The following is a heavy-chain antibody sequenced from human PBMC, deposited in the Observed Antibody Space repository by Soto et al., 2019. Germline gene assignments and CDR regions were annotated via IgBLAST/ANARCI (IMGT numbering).Heavy chain of an antibody. CDR2: INAGNGNT. CDR1: GYTFTSYA. CDR3: ARELELGNDAFDI. Sequence: ASVKVSCKASGYTFTSYAMHWVRQAPGQRLEWMGWINAGNGNTKYSQKFQGRVTITRDTSASTAYMELSSLRSEDTAVYYCARELELGNDAFDIWGQGTMVTVSS. V-gene: IGHV1-3*01. J-gene: IGHJ3*02. D-gene: IGHD1-7*01.